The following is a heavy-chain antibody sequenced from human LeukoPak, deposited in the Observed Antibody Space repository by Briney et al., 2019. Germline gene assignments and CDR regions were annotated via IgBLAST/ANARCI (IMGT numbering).Heavy chain of an antibody. CDR1: GFTFSSYA. D-gene: IGHD3-9*01. CDR3: ARGYYDILTGYYRPVDY. J-gene: IGHJ4*02. V-gene: IGHV3-48*04. CDR2: ISSSGSTI. Sequence: GGSLRLSCAASGFTFSSYAMSWVRQAPGKGLEWVSCISSSGSTIYYADSVKGRFTISRDNAKNSLYLQMNSLRAEDTAVYYCARGYYDILTGYYRPVDYWGQGTLVTVSS.